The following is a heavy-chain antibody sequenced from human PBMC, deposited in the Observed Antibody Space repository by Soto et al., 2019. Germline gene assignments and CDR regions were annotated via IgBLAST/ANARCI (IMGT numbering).Heavy chain of an antibody. V-gene: IGHV1-69*13. Sequence: SVKVSCKASGGTFSSYAISWVRQAPGQGLEWMGGIIPIFGTANYAQKFQGRVTITADESTSTAYMELSSLRSEDTAVYYCATLTYLRYFGPLYAFDIWGQGTMVTVSS. CDR2: IIPIFGTA. J-gene: IGHJ3*02. CDR1: GGTFSSYA. D-gene: IGHD3-9*01. CDR3: ATLTYLRYFGPLYAFDI.